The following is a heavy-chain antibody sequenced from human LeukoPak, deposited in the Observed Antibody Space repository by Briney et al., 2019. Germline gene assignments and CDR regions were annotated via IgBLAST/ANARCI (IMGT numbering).Heavy chain of an antibody. CDR2: IWYGGSNK. CDR1: GFTFSSYG. CDR3: ARDRAVAGPSHDAFDI. J-gene: IGHJ3*02. V-gene: IGHV3-33*01. Sequence: GGSLRLSCAASGFTFSSYGMHWVRQAPGKGLEWVAVIWYGGSNKYYADSVKGRFTISRDNSKNTLYLQMNSLRAEDTAAYYCARDRAVAGPSHDAFDIWGQGTMVTVSS. D-gene: IGHD6-19*01.